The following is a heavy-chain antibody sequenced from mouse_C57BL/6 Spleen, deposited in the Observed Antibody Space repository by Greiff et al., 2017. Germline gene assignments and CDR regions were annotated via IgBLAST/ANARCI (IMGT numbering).Heavy chain of an antibody. CDR3: ARQDPFAY. J-gene: IGHJ3*01. Sequence: EVKLVESGGDLVKPGGSLTLSCAASGFTFSSYGMSWVRQTPDKRLAWVATISSGGSYTYYPDSGKGRFTISRDNDKNTLYLQMSGLKSEDTAMYYCARQDPFAYWGQGTLVTVSA. V-gene: IGHV5-6*01. CDR1: GFTFSSYG. CDR2: ISSGGSYT.